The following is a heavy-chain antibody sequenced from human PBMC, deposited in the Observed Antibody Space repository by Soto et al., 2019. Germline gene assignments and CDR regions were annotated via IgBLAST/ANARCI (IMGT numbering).Heavy chain of an antibody. CDR2: ISTSGATI. V-gene: IGHV3-48*01. J-gene: IGHJ4*02. D-gene: IGHD6-13*01. Sequence: SWGFLILTCAASRVCFSSYSLYQVSKAPGKGLEWISYISTSGATIYYADSVRGRFTISRDNAKNSLSLQMNSLRAEGTALYYCAREIATTGLYYFDYWGQGTLVTVSS. CDR3: AREIATTGLYYFDY. CDR1: RVCFSSYS.